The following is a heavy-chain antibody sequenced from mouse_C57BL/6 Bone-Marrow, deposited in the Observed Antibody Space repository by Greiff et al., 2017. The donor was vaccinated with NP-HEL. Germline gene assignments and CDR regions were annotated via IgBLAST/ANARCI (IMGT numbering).Heavy chain of an antibody. CDR3: ARHGDAMDY. CDR1: GFTFSSYG. V-gene: IGHV5-6*01. J-gene: IGHJ4*01. CDR2: ISSGGSYT. Sequence: EVKLVESGGDLVKPGGSLKLSCAASGFTFSSYGMSWVRQTPDKRLEWVATISSGGSYTYYPDSVKGRFTISRDNAKNTLYLQRSSLMSEDTAMYYCARHGDAMDYWGQGTSVTVSS.